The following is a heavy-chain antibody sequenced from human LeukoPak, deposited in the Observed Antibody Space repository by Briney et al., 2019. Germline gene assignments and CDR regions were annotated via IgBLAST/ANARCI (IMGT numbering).Heavy chain of an antibody. D-gene: IGHD3-22*01. CDR3: AKDRPNYYDSSGHYYRRNGDY. CDR1: GFTFSIYA. CDR2: IRGGGAGK. Sequence: TGGSLRLSCAASGFTFSIYAMSWVRQAPGRGLDWVSSIRGGGAGKFYADSVKGRFTISRDNSKNTLFLQMNSLRAEDSAIYYCAKDRPNYYDSSGHYYRRNGDYWGQGTLVTVSS. J-gene: IGHJ4*02. V-gene: IGHV3-23*01.